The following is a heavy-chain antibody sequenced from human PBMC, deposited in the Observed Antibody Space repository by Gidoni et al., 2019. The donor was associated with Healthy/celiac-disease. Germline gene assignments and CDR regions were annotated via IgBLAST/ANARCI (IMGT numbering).Heavy chain of an antibody. CDR1: GFTFSSYG. CDR2: ISYDGSNK. D-gene: IGHD4-17*01. Sequence: QVQLVASGGGVVQPGRSLRLSCAASGFTFSSYGLHWVRQAPGKGLEWVAVISYDGSNKYYADSVKGRFTISRDNSKNTLYLQMNSLRAEDTAVYYCAKDGSGIHDYGDRIDAFDIWGQGTMVTVSS. J-gene: IGHJ3*02. V-gene: IGHV3-30*18. CDR3: AKDGSGIHDYGDRIDAFDI.